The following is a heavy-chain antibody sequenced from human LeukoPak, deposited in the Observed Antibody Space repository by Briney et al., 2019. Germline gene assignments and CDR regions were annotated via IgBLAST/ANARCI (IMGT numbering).Heavy chain of an antibody. Sequence: PGGSLRLSCAASGFTVSSNYMSWVRQAPGKGLEWVSSISSSSSYIYYADSVKGRFTISRDNAKNSLYLQMNSLRAEDTAVYYCARGKGLYYFDYWGQGTLVTVSS. J-gene: IGHJ4*02. CDR2: ISSSSSYI. V-gene: IGHV3-21*01. CDR3: ARGKGLYYFDY. CDR1: GFTVSSNY.